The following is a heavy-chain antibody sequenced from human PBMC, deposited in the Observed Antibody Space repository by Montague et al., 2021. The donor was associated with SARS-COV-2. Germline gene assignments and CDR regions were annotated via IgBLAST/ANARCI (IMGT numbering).Heavy chain of an antibody. CDR2: VYYSGRS. Sequence: SETLSLTCVVSGDSISTDNWWTWVRLPPGKGLEWIGYVYYSGRSGYNSSIKSRVTISVDTSKNQVSLNLRSVTAADTAVYFCVRADRRDPDTPHLYYCKGMDLWGQGTTVTVS. CDR3: VRADRRDPDTPHLYYCKGMDL. J-gene: IGHJ6*02. V-gene: IGHV4-4*02. CDR1: GDSISTDNW. D-gene: IGHD2-15*01.